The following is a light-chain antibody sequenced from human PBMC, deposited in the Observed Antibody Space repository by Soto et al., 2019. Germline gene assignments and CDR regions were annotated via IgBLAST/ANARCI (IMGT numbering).Light chain of an antibody. CDR2: EVV. CDR1: KNDIGVYDF. J-gene: IGLJ1*01. V-gene: IGLV2-8*01. Sequence: QSVLTQPPSASGTPGQSVTISCTGTKNDIGVYDFVSWYQHHPGKAPRLIIYEVVPRPSGVPVRFSGSKSGNTASLTVSGLQAADEADYCCKSYAGSNTYVFGSGTKVTVL. CDR3: KSYAGSNTYV.